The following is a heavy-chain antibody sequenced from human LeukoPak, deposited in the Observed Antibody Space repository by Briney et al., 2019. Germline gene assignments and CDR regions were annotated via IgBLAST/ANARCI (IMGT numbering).Heavy chain of an antibody. V-gene: IGHV4-31*03. CDR2: IYYSGST. Sequence: SQTLSLTCTVSGGSISSGGYYWSWIRQHPGKGLEWIGYIYYSGSTYYNPSVKSRVTISVDTSKNQFSLKLTAVTAADTAVYYCARDLYVIGKYYYGMDVWGQGTTATVSS. CDR1: GGSISSGGYY. CDR3: ARDLYVIGKYYYGMDV. D-gene: IGHD1-20*01. J-gene: IGHJ6*02.